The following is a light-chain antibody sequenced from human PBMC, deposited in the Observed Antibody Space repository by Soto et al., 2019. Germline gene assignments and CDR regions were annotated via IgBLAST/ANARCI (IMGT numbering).Light chain of an antibody. V-gene: IGKV1-5*03. CDR3: QSYRNFSWT. Sequence: DIQMTPSPSTLSASVGDRGTITCRASQNIDTWLAWYQQKPGKAPNLLIYKASTLESGVPSRFSGSGSGTEFTLTINSLQPADFATYYCQSYRNFSWTFGQGTKVDIK. CDR1: QNIDTW. CDR2: KAS. J-gene: IGKJ1*01.